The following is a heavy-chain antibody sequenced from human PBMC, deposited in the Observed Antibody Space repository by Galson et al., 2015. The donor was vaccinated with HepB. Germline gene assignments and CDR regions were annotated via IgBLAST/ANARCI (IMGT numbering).Heavy chain of an antibody. D-gene: IGHD5-12*01. CDR1: GYTFTSYG. V-gene: IGHV1-18*01. J-gene: IGHJ4*02. Sequence: SVKVSCKASGYTFTSYGISWVRQAPGQGLEWMGWISAYNGNTNYAQKLQGRVTMTTDTSTSTAYMELRSLRSDDTAVYYCARDRVVATTDGELDYWGQGTLVTVSS. CDR2: ISAYNGNT. CDR3: ARDRVVATTDGELDY.